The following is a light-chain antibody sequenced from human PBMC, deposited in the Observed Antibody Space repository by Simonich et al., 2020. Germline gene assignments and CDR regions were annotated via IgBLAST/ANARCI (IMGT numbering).Light chain of an antibody. CDR2: EVS. V-gene: IGKV2D-29*02. CDR3: MQSIQLPLT. J-gene: IGKJ4*01. Sequence: DIVMTQTPLSLSVTPGQPASISCKSSQSLLHSDGKTYLYWYLQKPGQSPQLLIHEVSNRFSVVPDRFSGSGSGTDFTLKISRVEAEDVGVYYCMQSIQLPLTFGGGTKVEIK. CDR1: QSLLHSDGKTY.